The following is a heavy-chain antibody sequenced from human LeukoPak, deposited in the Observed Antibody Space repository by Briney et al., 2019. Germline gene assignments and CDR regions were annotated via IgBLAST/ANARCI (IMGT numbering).Heavy chain of an antibody. J-gene: IGHJ3*02. Sequence: SVKVSCKASGGTFSSYAISWVRQAPGQGLKWMGGIIPIFGTANYAQKFQGRVTITADESTSTAYMELSSLRSEDTAVYYCARKGGISSGWYDDAFDIWGQGTMVTVSS. V-gene: IGHV1-69*01. CDR3: ARKGGISSGWYDDAFDI. D-gene: IGHD6-19*01. CDR1: GGTFSSYA. CDR2: IIPIFGTA.